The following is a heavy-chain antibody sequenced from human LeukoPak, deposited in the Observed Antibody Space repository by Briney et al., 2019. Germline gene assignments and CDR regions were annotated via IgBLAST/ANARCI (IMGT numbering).Heavy chain of an antibody. D-gene: IGHD3-10*01. J-gene: IGHJ3*02. CDR1: GFTFDDYA. V-gene: IGHV3-43*02. Sequence: GGSLRLSCAASGFTFDDYAMHWVRQAPGKGLDWVSLISGDGDNTYYADSVKGRFTISRVNSKNSVYLQMNSLRTEDTALYYCAKDVSGSGDAFDIWGQGTMVTVSS. CDR3: AKDVSGSGDAFDI. CDR2: ISGDGDNT.